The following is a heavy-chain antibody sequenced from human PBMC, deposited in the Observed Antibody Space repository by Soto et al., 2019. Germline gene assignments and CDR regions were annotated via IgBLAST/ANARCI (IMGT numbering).Heavy chain of an antibody. D-gene: IGHD3-10*01. J-gene: IGHJ4*02. CDR1: GGSISGSSYY. CDR3: AGGGKRVSMIRGFDF. CDR2: WYFSGTT. V-gene: IGHV4-39*01. Sequence: PSETLSLTCTVSGGSISGSSYYWAWIRQPPGKGLEWIGSWYFSGTTYYSPSLKSRVTISVDTSKNQFSLRLSSLTAADTAVYSCAGGGKRVSMIRGFDFWGQGALVTVSS.